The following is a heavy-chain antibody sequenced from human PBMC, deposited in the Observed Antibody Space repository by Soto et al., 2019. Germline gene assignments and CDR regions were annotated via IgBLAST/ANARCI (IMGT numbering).Heavy chain of an antibody. Sequence: SETLSLTCTVSGGSISSSSYYWGWIRQPPGKGLEWIGSIYYSGSTYYNPSLKSRVTISVDTSKNQFSLKLSSVTAAETAVYYCARLEQIVALYYYGMDVWGQGTTVTVSS. CDR3: ARLEQIVALYYYGMDV. D-gene: IGHD3-22*01. CDR2: IYYSGST. V-gene: IGHV4-39*01. J-gene: IGHJ6*02. CDR1: GGSISSSSYY.